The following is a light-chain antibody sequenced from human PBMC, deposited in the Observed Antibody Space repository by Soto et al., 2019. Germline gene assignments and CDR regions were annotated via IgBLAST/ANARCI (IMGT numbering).Light chain of an antibody. Sequence: DIQMTQSPATLSASVRDTVTVTCRASESISSWLAWYQQKPGKAPKLLIYKASSLESGVPSRFSGSGSGTEFTLTICSLQPDDFATYYGQQYNSWTFGQGAKVDVK. CDR2: KAS. CDR1: ESISSW. V-gene: IGKV1-5*03. J-gene: IGKJ1*01. CDR3: QQYNSWT.